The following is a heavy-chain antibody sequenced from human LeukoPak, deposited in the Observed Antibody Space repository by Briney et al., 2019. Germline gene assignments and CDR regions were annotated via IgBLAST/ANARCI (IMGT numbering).Heavy chain of an antibody. D-gene: IGHD3-22*01. CDR2: ISAYNGNT. CDR1: GYTFTSYG. V-gene: IGHV1-18*01. J-gene: IGHJ4*02. Sequence: ASVKVSCKASGYTFTSYGISWVRQAPGQGLEWMGWISAYNGNTNYAQKLQGRVTMTTDTSTSTAYMELRSLRSDDTAVYYCARESMKYDSSGYWGSDYYFDYWGQGTLVTVSS. CDR3: ARESMKYDSSGYWGSDYYFDY.